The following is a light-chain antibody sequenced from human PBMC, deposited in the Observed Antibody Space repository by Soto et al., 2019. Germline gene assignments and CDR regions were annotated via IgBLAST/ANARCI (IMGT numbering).Light chain of an antibody. CDR3: QQYNNWPALT. V-gene: IGKV3-15*01. Sequence: EIVVTLSPATLSVSPGERSTLSCRGSQSVSSKLAWYQQKPGQAPRLLIYGASTRATGIPARFSGSGSGTEFTLTISSLQSADFAVYYCQQYNNWPALTVGGGTKVDIK. CDR2: GAS. J-gene: IGKJ4*01. CDR1: QSVSSK.